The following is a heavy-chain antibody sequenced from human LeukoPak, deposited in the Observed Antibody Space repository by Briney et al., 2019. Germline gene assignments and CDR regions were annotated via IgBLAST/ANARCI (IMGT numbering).Heavy chain of an antibody. V-gene: IGHV1-18*01. Sequence: TSVKVSCKASGGTFSSYAISWVRQAPGQGLEWMGWISAYNGNTNYAQKLQGRVTMTTDTSTSTAYMELRSLRSDDTAVYYCARTTSGYYSYFDYWGQGTLVTVSS. CDR2: ISAYNGNT. CDR3: ARTTSGYYSYFDY. CDR1: GGTFSSYA. D-gene: IGHD3-22*01. J-gene: IGHJ4*02.